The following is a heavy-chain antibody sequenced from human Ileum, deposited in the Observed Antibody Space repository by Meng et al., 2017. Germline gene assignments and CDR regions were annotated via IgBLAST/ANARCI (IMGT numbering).Heavy chain of an antibody. D-gene: IGHD4-17*01. Sequence: VERGGGFDRPGGSLKPSWPASGSTFSGLVMYWVRQASGKGLEWVGRIGPKPDSSAATYAASVKGRFTISRDDSKNTVYLQMTSLKTEDTALYYCARLGYGDSRGYWGQGTLVTVSS. V-gene: IGHV3-73*02. CDR2: IGPKPDSSAA. CDR3: ARLGYGDSRGY. CDR1: GSTFSGLV. J-gene: IGHJ4*02.